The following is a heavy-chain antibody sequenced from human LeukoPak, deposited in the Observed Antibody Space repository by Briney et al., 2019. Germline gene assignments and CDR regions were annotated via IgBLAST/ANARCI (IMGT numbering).Heavy chain of an antibody. D-gene: IGHD2-15*01. CDR1: GFTFSNYW. J-gene: IGHJ4*02. CDR3: ATTQTFDY. Sequence: GESLRLSCIASGFTFSNYWMSWVRQAPGKGLEWVANIKQDGSEKYYMDSVKGRFSISRDNAKSSLNLQMNNLRAEDTAVYCATTQTFDYWGQGTLVTVSS. CDR2: IKQDGSEK. V-gene: IGHV3-7*03.